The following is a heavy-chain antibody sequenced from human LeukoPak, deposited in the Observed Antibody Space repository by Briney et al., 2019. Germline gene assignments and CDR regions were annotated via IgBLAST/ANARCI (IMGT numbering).Heavy chain of an antibody. V-gene: IGHV4-34*01. Sequence: SETLSLTCAVYGGSFSGYYWSWIRQPPGKGLEWIGEINHSGSTNYNPSLKSRVTISVDTSKNQFSLKLSSVTAADTAVYYCARGNYDYVWGSYRYTYNWFDPRGQGTLVTVSS. CDR1: GGSFSGYY. J-gene: IGHJ5*02. CDR3: ARGNYDYVWGSYRYTYNWFDP. CDR2: INHSGST. D-gene: IGHD3-16*02.